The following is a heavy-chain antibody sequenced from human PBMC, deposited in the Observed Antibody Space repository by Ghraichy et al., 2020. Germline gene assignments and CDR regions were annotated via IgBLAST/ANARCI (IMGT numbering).Heavy chain of an antibody. CDR1: GFPFSSYA. V-gene: IGHV3-30*04. CDR2: ISFDGRNK. Sequence: GESLNISCAASGFPFSSYAMHWVRQAPGKGLEWVALISFDGRNKYYADSVKGRFTLSRDNSKNTVDLQMNTLRTEDTAVYYCARGGGATTTAPGYWGQGTLVTVSS. D-gene: IGHD1-26*01. J-gene: IGHJ4*02. CDR3: ARGGGATTTAPGY.